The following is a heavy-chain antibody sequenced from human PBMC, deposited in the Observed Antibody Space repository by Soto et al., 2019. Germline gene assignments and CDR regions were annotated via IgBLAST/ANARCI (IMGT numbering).Heavy chain of an antibody. Sequence: EVQLVESGGGLIQPGGSLRLSCAVSGFTVSNNYMSWVRQAPGKGLEGVSVIYSGGYTAYGDSVKGRFTISRDNSKNTLYLQKKSLGPADPAFFYGGTRPGGGGYWGQGTLVTVSS. J-gene: IGHJ4*02. D-gene: IGHD3-10*01. V-gene: IGHV3-53*01. CDR2: IYSGGYT. CDR1: GFTVSNNY. CDR3: GTRPGGGGY.